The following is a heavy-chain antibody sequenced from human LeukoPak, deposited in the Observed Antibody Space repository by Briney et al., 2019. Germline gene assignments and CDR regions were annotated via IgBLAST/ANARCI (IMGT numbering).Heavy chain of an antibody. CDR3: ARDVAFYGSRWHNWFDP. CDR1: GYIFTNYG. CDR2: ISAYNGVT. J-gene: IGHJ5*02. V-gene: IGHV1-18*01. D-gene: IGHD6-13*01. Sequence: ASVKVSCKASGYIFTNYGITWVRQAPGQGLEWMGRISAYNGVTHYAQKFQGRVTITTDTSTNTAYMELRSLGSDDTAVYYCARDVAFYGSRWHNWFDPWGQGTLVTVSS.